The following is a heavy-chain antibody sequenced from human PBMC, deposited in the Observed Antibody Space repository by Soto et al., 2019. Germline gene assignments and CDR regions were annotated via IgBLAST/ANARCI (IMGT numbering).Heavy chain of an antibody. CDR3: AKDLGLAARRDGDY. CDR1: GFTFSSYA. Sequence: GGSLRLSCAASGFTFSSYAMSWVRQAPGKGLEWVSAINGSGGSTYYADSVKGRFTISRDNSKNTLYLQMNSLRAEDTAVYYCAKDLGLAARRDGDYWGQGTLVTVSS. D-gene: IGHD6-6*01. V-gene: IGHV3-23*01. CDR2: INGSGGST. J-gene: IGHJ4*02.